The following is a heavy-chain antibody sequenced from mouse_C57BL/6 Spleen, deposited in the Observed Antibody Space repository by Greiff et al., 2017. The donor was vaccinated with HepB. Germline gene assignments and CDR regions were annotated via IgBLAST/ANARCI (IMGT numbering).Heavy chain of an antibody. Sequence: EVQVVESGGGLVQPGGSLSLSCAASGFTFTDYYMSWVRQPPGKALEWLGFIRNKANGYTTEYSASVKGRFTISRDNSQSILYLQMNALRAEDSATYYCARYGRGYFDVWGTGTTVTVSS. V-gene: IGHV7-3*01. CDR1: GFTFTDYY. J-gene: IGHJ1*03. CDR2: IRNKANGYTT. CDR3: ARYGRGYFDV. D-gene: IGHD1-1*01.